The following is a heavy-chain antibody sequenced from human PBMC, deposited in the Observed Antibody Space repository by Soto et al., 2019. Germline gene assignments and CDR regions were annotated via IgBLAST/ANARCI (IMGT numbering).Heavy chain of an antibody. J-gene: IGHJ5*02. D-gene: IGHD6-19*01. CDR1: GGSISSYY. Sequence: SETLSLTCTVSGGSISSYYWSWIRQPAGKGLEWIGRIYTSGSTNYNPSLKSRVTMTTDTSTSTAYMELRSLRSDDTAVYYCARYIAVAGTVWFDTWGQGTLVTVSS. CDR3: ARYIAVAGTVWFDT. V-gene: IGHV4-4*07. CDR2: IYTSGST.